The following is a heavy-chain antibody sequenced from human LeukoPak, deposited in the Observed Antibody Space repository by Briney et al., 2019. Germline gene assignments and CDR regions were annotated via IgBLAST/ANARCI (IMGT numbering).Heavy chain of an antibody. CDR3: ARLWIVATWFDA. CDR1: NGCMTSDSYY. CDR2: IFYSGKT. J-gene: IGHJ5*02. Sequence: PSETLSLTCTVSNGCMTSDSYYWAWVRQPPGKGLEWIGTIFYSGKTHYSASLKSRVTVSLDTSRKNFSLRLSSVTAADTAVYYCARLWIVATWFDAWGQGALVTVSS. V-gene: IGHV4-39*02. D-gene: IGHD2-2*03.